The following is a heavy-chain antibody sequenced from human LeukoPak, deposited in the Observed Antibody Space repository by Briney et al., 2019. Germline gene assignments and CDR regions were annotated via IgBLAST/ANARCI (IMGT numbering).Heavy chain of an antibody. Sequence: GGSLRLSCAASGFTFSNYAIHWVRQAPGKGLEWVSIVGGRGVKTYYADPVKGRFTISRDNSKNTVYLQMNSLRAEDTAVYYCAKRGDCSGTCTYDYWGQGTLVTVSS. J-gene: IGHJ4*02. V-gene: IGHV3-23*01. CDR2: VGGRGVKT. CDR3: AKRGDCSGTCTYDY. CDR1: GFTFSNYA. D-gene: IGHD2-2*01.